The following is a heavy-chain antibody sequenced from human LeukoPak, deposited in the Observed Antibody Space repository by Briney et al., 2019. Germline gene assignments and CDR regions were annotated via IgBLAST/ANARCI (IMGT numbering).Heavy chain of an antibody. CDR3: ARVLKGLTSFDC. D-gene: IGHD3/OR15-3a*01. J-gene: IGHJ4*02. CDR1: GGSISSSY. CDR2: IYYSGST. V-gene: IGHV4-59*01. Sequence: SETLSLTCTVSGGSISSSYWSWIRQPPGKGLEWIGYIYYSGSTNYNPSLRSRVTMLVDTSKNQFSLKLSSVTAADTAVYYCARVLKGLTSFDCWGQGTLVTVSS.